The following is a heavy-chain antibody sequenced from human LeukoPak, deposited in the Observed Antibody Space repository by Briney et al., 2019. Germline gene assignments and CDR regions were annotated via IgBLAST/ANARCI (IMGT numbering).Heavy chain of an antibody. Sequence: GGSLRLSCAASGFTSSSYSMNWVRQAPGKGLEWVSSITRSSTSTYYTDSVRGRFTISRDNAKNSLYLQMNSLRAEDTAVYYCARDNWNDAPGGFDPWGQGTLVTVSS. D-gene: IGHD1-20*01. J-gene: IGHJ5*02. CDR1: GFTSSSYS. CDR3: ARDNWNDAPGGFDP. V-gene: IGHV3-21*01. CDR2: ITRSSTST.